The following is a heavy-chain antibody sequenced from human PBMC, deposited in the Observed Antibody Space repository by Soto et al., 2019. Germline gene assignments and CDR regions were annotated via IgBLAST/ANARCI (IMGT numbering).Heavy chain of an antibody. D-gene: IGHD6-19*01. Sequence: QVQLQESGPGLVKPSQTLSLTCTVSGGSISSGGYYWSWLRQHPGKGLEWIGYIFDSGTTYYNPSPKGRVTISVDPSKSQFSRRLTSVTATDTAVYYCASQASGWYPDYWGQGTLVTVSS. CDR3: ASQASGWYPDY. CDR1: GGSISSGGYY. J-gene: IGHJ4*02. CDR2: IFDSGTT. V-gene: IGHV4-31*03.